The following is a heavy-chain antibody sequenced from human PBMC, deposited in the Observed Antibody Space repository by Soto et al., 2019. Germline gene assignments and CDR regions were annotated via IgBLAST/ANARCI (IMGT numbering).Heavy chain of an antibody. CDR2: ISSEGSNK. V-gene: IGHV3-30*03. J-gene: IGHJ5*02. CDR1: GFTFSNYA. CDR3: ALGGRVVTGTWFDP. D-gene: IGHD2-2*01. Sequence: QVQLVECGGGVVQSGRSLRLSCAASGFTFSNYAMHWVRQAPGEGLEWVAVISSEGSNKYYADSVKGRFTISRDNSKNMLYLQMHPLRPVDTAVHYCALGGRVVTGTWFDPWGQGTLVTVSS.